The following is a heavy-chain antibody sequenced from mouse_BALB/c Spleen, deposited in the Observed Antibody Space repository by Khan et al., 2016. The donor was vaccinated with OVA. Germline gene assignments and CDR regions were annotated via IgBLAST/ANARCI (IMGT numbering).Heavy chain of an antibody. CDR2: IWGGGST. Sequence: QVQLKESGPGLVAPSQNLSLTCTVSGFSLSDYGVSWIRQPPGKGLEWLGVIWGGGSTYCNSDLKSRLSISKDNSKSQVFLKMSSLQSDDTAMFYCAKGVWSYYYTLDYWGQGTSVTVSS. J-gene: IGHJ4*01. CDR3: AKGVWSYYYTLDY. V-gene: IGHV2-6-5*01. CDR1: GFSLSDYG.